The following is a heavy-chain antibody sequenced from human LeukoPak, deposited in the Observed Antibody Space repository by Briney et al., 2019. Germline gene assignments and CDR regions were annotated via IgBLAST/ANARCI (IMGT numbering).Heavy chain of an antibody. V-gene: IGHV3-15*01. CDR2: VKSKSAGETT. CDR3: TLIQGWGSGSYYRDF. D-gene: IGHD3-10*01. CDR1: GLSISNDW. Sequence: GGSLRLSCAASGLSISNDWMSWVRQAPGKGLEWVARVKSKSAGETTDYAAPVKGRSTISRDDSKNTLYLQMNSLKTENTAVYYCTLIQGWGSGSYYRDFWGQGTLVTVSS. J-gene: IGHJ4*02.